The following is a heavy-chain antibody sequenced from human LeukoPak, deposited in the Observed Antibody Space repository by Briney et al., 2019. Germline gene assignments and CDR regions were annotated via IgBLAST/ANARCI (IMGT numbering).Heavy chain of an antibody. CDR2: INPDGSTT. CDR3: ATAGNYRFDY. V-gene: IGHV3-74*01. CDR1: GFTFSSYW. J-gene: IGHJ4*02. Sequence: AEGSLRLSCAASGFTFSSYWVHWVRQAPGRGLVWVSRINPDGSTTNYADSVKGRFTISRDNAKNTLYLQMNSLRAEDTAVYYCATAGNYRFDYWGQGTLVTVSS. D-gene: IGHD1-7*01.